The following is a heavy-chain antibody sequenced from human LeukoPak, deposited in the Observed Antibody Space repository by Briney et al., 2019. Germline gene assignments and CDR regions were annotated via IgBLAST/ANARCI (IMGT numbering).Heavy chain of an antibody. J-gene: IGHJ5*02. D-gene: IGHD5-18*01. Sequence: SETLSLTCSVSGGSISSYYWSWIRQPAGKGLEWIGRIYTSGSTNYNPSLKSRVTMSVDTSKNQFSLKLSSVTAADTAVYYCARDRKQLSQFDPWGQGTLVTVSS. CDR3: ARDRKQLSQFDP. V-gene: IGHV4-4*07. CDR2: IYTSGST. CDR1: GGSISSYY.